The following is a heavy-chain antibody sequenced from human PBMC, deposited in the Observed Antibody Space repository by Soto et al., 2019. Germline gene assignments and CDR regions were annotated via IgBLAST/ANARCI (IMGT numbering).Heavy chain of an antibody. CDR1: GFSFRSYW. CDR2: IDGDERST. Sequence: EVHLVESGGGLVQPGGSLRLSCEASGFSFRSYWMHWVRQAPGKGLVWVSRIDGDERSTTYADSVKGRFTISRDNARNTVYLQMKSLRADDTAVYYCARALHYGGTFRYFDYWGQGTLVSVSS. CDR3: ARALHYGGTFRYFDY. J-gene: IGHJ4*02. V-gene: IGHV3-74*03. D-gene: IGHD4-17*01.